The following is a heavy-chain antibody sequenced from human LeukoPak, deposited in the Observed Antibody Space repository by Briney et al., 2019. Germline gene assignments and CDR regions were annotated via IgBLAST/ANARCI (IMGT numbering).Heavy chain of an antibody. Sequence: SETLSLTCAVYGGSFSGYYWSWILQPPGKGLEWIGEINHSGSTNYNPSLKSRVTISVDTSKNQFSLKLSSVTAADTAVYYCARAMTTVTANWFDPWGQGTLVTVSS. CDR1: GGSFSGYY. CDR2: INHSGST. J-gene: IGHJ5*02. CDR3: ARAMTTVTANWFDP. D-gene: IGHD4-17*01. V-gene: IGHV4-34*01.